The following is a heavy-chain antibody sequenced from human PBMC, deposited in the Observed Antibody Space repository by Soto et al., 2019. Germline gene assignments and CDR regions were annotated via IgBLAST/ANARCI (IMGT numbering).Heavy chain of an antibody. D-gene: IGHD6-19*01. J-gene: IGHJ5*02. CDR2: ITGSGDRT. CDR1: GFNFSNYG. Sequence: EVQLLESGGGLVQPGGSLRLSCAASGFNFSNYGMSWVRQAPGKGLECVSGITGSGDRTSYADSVKGRFTVSRDNSQNTVSLQMNSLRVEYSAIYYCAKGYSSGWHSSLSSWGQGTLVTVSS. CDR3: AKGYSSGWHSSLSS. V-gene: IGHV3-23*01.